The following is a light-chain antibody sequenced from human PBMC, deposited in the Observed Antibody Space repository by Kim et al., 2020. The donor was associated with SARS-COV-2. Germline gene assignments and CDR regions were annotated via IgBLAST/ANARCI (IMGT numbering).Light chain of an antibody. CDR1: QNIAAS. CDR3: QQRNSWPPAVT. J-gene: IGKJ4*01. Sequence: PGDRATLSCRASQNIAASLAWYRQRPGQAPRLLVYDASNWTTGVPDRFSGSGSGTDFTLTISSLEPEDFSIYYCQQRNSWPPAVTFGGGTKVDIK. V-gene: IGKV3-11*01. CDR2: DAS.